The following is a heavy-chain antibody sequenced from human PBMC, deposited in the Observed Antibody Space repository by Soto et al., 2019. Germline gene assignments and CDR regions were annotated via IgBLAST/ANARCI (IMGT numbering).Heavy chain of an antibody. J-gene: IGHJ3*02. CDR2: ILVGGST. D-gene: IGHD2-8*02. V-gene: IGHV3-23*01. CDR3: AKATATGGGAFDI. Sequence: GSLRLSCAASGFISSSYDMSWVRQAPGKGLEWVSTILVGGSTHYPYSVKGRFTISRDNSKNTVFLQMNSLTAGDTAVYYCAKATATGGGAFDICGQGTMVTVSS. CDR1: GFISSSYD.